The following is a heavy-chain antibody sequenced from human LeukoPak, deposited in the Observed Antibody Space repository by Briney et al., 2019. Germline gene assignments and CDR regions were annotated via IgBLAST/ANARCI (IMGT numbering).Heavy chain of an antibody. Sequence: WGSLTLSCAASGFTFNNYARSWVRQAPGKGLEWVSAISASGGTTYYADSVKRRFTLSRDNSANPLFLQLNSLRAEDTAVYYCAKEPREYCSSTSCPNWFDSWGQGTLVTVSS. J-gene: IGHJ5*01. CDR1: GFTFNNYA. V-gene: IGHV3-23*01. CDR2: ISASGGTT. CDR3: AKEPREYCSSTSCPNWFDS. D-gene: IGHD2-2*01.